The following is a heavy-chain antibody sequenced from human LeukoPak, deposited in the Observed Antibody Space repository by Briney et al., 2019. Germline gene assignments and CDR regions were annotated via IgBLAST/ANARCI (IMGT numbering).Heavy chain of an antibody. CDR1: GFTFDDYG. D-gene: IGHD1-26*01. J-gene: IGHJ6*03. CDR3: ARDGRGSYYDYYYYMDV. V-gene: IGHV3-20*04. Sequence: GGSLRLSCAASGFTFDDYGMSWVRQAPGKGLEWVSGINWNGGSTGYADSVKGRFTISRDNAKNSLYLQMNSLGAEDTALYYCARDGRGSYYDYYYYMDVWGKGTTVTVSS. CDR2: INWNGGST.